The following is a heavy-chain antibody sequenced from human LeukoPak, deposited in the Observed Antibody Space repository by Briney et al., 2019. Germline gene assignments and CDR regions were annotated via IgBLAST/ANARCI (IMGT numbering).Heavy chain of an antibody. CDR2: IYPGDSDT. V-gene: IGHV5-51*01. Sequence: GESLKISCKGSGYSFTSNWIGWLRQMPGKGLEWMGIIYPGDSDTRYSPSFQGQVTISADKSISTAYLQWSSLKASDTAMYYCASDRMVRGSFDAFDIWGQGTMVTVSS. D-gene: IGHD3-10*01. J-gene: IGHJ3*02. CDR1: GYSFTSNW. CDR3: ASDRMVRGSFDAFDI.